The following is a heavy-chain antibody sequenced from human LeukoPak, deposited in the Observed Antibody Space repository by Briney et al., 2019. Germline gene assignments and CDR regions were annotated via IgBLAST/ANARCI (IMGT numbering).Heavy chain of an antibody. CDR2: IHNSGHT. CDR1: GGSISNYY. D-gene: IGHD4-17*01. J-gene: IGHJ1*01. CDR3: ARAAVTTSRYFQH. Sequence: PSETLSLTCTVSGGSISNYYWSWIRQPPGKGLEWIGYIHNSGHTNYNPSLKSRVTISEDTSKNQLSLKLSSVTAADTAVYYCARAAVTTSRYFQHWGQGTLVTVSS. V-gene: IGHV4-59*01.